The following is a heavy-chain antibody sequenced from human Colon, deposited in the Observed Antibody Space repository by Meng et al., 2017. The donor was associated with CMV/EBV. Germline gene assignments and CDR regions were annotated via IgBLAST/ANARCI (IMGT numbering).Heavy chain of an antibody. CDR1: GFTLRTSA. CDR3: AKVSRTWGYFES. V-gene: IGHV3-23*03. CDR2: MYLGGGST. Sequence: GESLKISCAVAGFTLRTSAVSWVRQAPGKGLTRVSVMYLGGGSTNFADSVKGRFSISRDDSKNTLYLQMNNLRAEDTAVYYCAKVSRTWGYFESWGQGALVTVSS. J-gene: IGHJ4*02. D-gene: IGHD7-27*01.